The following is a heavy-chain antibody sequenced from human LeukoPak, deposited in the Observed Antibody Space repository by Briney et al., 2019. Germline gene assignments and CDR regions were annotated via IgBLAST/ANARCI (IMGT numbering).Heavy chain of an antibody. J-gene: IGHJ4*02. V-gene: IGHV3-74*01. CDR3: VRQGTVGEFDY. Sequence: GGSLRLSCVASGFTLSRHWMHWVRHAPGKGLVWVSRIISDGSMTNYAESVRGRFTISRDNAKNTVYVQMNSLRPEDSAVYYCVRQGTVGEFDYWGQGTLVTVSS. D-gene: IGHD1-26*01. CDR2: IISDGSMT. CDR1: GFTLSRHW.